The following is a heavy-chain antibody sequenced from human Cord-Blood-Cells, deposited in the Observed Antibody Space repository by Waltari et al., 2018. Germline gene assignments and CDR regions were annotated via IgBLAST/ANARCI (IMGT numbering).Heavy chain of an antibody. CDR1: GGSISSSSYY. Sequence: QLQLQESGPGLVKPSETLSLTCTVSGGSISSSSYYWGWIRQPPGKGLEWIGSIYYSGSTYYHPSLKSRVTISVDTSKNQFSLKLSSVTAADTAVYYCARQEYCGGDCYYDYWGQGTLVTVSS. CDR2: IYYSGST. V-gene: IGHV4-39*07. CDR3: ARQEYCGGDCYYDY. J-gene: IGHJ4*02. D-gene: IGHD2-21*02.